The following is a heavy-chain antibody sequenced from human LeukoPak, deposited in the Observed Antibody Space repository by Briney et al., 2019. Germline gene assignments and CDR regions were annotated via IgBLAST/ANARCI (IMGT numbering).Heavy chain of an antibody. CDR3: VRDVGTSDAFDI. CDR2: IQTSGST. Sequence: SETLSLTCTVSGGSISSYYWSWIRLPPGKGLEWIGRIQTSGSTKYNPSLKSRVTMSVDTSKNQFSLKLSSVTAADTAVYYCVRDVGTSDAFDIWGQGTMVIVSS. V-gene: IGHV4-4*07. J-gene: IGHJ3*02. CDR1: GGSISSYY. D-gene: IGHD1-1*01.